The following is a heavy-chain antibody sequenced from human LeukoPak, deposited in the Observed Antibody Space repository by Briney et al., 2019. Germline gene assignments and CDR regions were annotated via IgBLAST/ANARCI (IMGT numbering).Heavy chain of an antibody. CDR1: GGSFSGYY. CDR2: INHSGST. Sequence: SETLSLTCAVYGGSFSGYYWSWIRQPPGKGLEWIGEINHSGSTNYNPSLKSRVTISVDTSKNQFSLKLSSVTAADTAVYYCARGVRGYSYPSPSHYYGTDVWGQGTTVTVSS. CDR3: ARGVRGYSYPSPSHYYGTDV. D-gene: IGHD5-18*01. V-gene: IGHV4-34*01. J-gene: IGHJ6*02.